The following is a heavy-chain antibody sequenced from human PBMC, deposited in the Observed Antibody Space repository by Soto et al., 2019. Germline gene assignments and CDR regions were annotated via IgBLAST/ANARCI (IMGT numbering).Heavy chain of an antibody. D-gene: IGHD3-22*01. CDR2: ISSSSSYI. V-gene: IGHV3-21*01. CDR3: ARVHYYDSSGFYL. Sequence: LRLSCAASGFTFSSYSMNWVRQAPGKGLEWVSSISSSSSYIYYGDSVKGRFTISRDNAKNSLYLQMNSLRAEDTATYYCARVHYYDSSGFYLWGQGTLVTVSS. J-gene: IGHJ4*02. CDR1: GFTFSSYS.